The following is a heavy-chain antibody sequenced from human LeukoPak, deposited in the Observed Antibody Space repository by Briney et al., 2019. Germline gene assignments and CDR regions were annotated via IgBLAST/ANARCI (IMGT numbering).Heavy chain of an antibody. D-gene: IGHD5-18*01. Sequence: GGSLRLSCAASGFTVRSIYMTWVRQAPGKGLEWVSSFYSGGSSYYADSVKGRFIISRDSSTDTPYLQMNSLRVEDTAVYFCARDRGYGYGFFDYWGQGTLATVSS. CDR2: FYSGGSS. CDR1: GFTVRSIY. J-gene: IGHJ4*02. V-gene: IGHV3-53*01. CDR3: ARDRGYGYGFFDY.